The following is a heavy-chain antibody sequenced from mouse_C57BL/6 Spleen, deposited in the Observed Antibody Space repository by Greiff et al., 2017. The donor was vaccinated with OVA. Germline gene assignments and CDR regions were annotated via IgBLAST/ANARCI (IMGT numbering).Heavy chain of an antibody. CDR3: AREVFITVGGEYFDV. CDR2: ISSGSSTI. D-gene: IGHD1-1*01. CDR1: GFTFSDYG. J-gene: IGHJ1*03. Sequence: EVKVVESGGGLVKPGGSLKLSCAASGFTFSDYGMHWVRQAPEKGLEWVAYISSGSSTIYYADTVKGRFTISRDNAKNTLFLQMTSLRSEDTAMYYWAREVFITVGGEYFDVWGTGTTVTVSS. V-gene: IGHV5-17*01.